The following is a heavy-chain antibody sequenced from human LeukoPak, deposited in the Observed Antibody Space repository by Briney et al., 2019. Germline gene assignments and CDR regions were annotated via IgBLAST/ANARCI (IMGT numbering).Heavy chain of an antibody. J-gene: IGHJ4*02. CDR1: GGSISSSSYY. CDR2: IYYSGST. Sequence: PSETLSLTCTVSGGSISSSSYYWGWIRQPPGKGLEWIGSIYYSGSTYYNPSLKSRVTISVDTSKNQFSLKLSSVTAADTAVYYCARVLPRLTDLTPAADYWGQGTLVTVSS. V-gene: IGHV4-39*01. CDR3: ARVLPRLTDLTPAADY. D-gene: IGHD2-2*01.